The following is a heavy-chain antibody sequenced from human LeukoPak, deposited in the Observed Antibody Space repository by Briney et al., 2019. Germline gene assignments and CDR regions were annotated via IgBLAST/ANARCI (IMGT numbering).Heavy chain of an antibody. CDR2: TNWNGGST. CDR1: GFTFDDYG. V-gene: IGHV3-20*04. CDR3: AKRYYYGSGTYYVDAFDI. Sequence: PGGSLRLSCAASGFTFDDYGMSWVRQVPGKGLEWVSGTNWNGGSTGNADSVKGRFTISRDNAKNSLYLQMNSLRAEDTALYYCAKRYYYGSGTYYVDAFDIWGQGTMVTVSS. J-gene: IGHJ3*02. D-gene: IGHD3-10*01.